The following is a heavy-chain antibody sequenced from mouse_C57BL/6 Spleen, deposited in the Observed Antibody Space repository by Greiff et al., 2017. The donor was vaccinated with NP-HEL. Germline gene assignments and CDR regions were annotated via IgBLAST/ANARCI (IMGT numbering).Heavy chain of an antibody. V-gene: IGHV1-55*01. CDR2: IYPGSGST. J-gene: IGHJ2*01. D-gene: IGHD1-1*01. CDR3: ASGVYYYGSSYLYYFDY. CDR1: GYTFTSYW. Sequence: VKLQQPGAELVKPGASVKMSCKASGYTFTSYWITWVKQRPGQGLEWIGDIYPGSGSTNYNEKFKSKATLTVDTSSSTAYMQLSSLTSEDSAVYYCASGVYYYGSSYLYYFDYWGQGTTLTVSS.